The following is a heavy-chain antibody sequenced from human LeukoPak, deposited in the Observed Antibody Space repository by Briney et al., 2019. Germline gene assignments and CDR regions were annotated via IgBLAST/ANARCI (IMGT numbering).Heavy chain of an antibody. CDR1: GYTFTTYT. CDR2: INTGNGNT. D-gene: IGHD3-10*01. CDR3: ARGAKFRSYGSGTYYTSLPFDP. Sequence: ASVKVSCKASGYTFTTYTLHWVRQAPGQRLQWMGCINTGNGNTKYSQEFQGRVTITRDTSASTAYMELSSLNSEDMAVYYCARGAKFRSYGSGTYYTSLPFDPWGQGTLVTVSS. J-gene: IGHJ5*02. V-gene: IGHV1-3*03.